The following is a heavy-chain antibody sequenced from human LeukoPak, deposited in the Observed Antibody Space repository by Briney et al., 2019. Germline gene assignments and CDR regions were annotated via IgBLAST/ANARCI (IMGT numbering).Heavy chain of an antibody. CDR1: GFTFNTFW. CDR2: INHNGTEK. D-gene: IGHD3-16*01. V-gene: IGHV3-7*01. J-gene: IGHJ4*02. CDR3: ARDGGDLWPLDE. Sequence: GGSLRLSCAASGFTFNTFWMTWVRQAPGKGLEWVANINHNGTEKYYMDSVGGRFTISRDNAKNSLPLEMKSLRLDDTAVYYCARDGGDLWPLDEWGRGTLVTVSS.